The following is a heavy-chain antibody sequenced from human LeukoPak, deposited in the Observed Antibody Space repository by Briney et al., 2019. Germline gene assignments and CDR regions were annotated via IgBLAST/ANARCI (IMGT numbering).Heavy chain of an antibody. CDR1: GYTFTGYY. D-gene: IGHD3-22*01. CDR2: INPNSGGT. CDR3: ATDYYDSSGYYGPFDY. V-gene: IGHV1-2*02. J-gene: IGHJ4*02. Sequence: ASVKVSCKASGYTFTGYYMHWVRQAPGHGLEWMGWINPNSGGTNYAQKFQGRVTMTRDTSISTAYMELSRLRSDDTAVYYCATDYYDSSGYYGPFDYWGQGTLVTVSS.